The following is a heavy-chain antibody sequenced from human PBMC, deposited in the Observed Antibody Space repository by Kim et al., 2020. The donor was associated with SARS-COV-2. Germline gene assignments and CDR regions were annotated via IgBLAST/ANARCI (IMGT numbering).Heavy chain of an antibody. J-gene: IGHJ4*02. D-gene: IGHD4-17*01. CDR3: AKEPYGDLDY. CDR2: ISYDGSNK. CDR1: GFTFSSYG. Sequence: GGSLRLSCAASGFTFSSYGMHWVRQAPGKGLEWVAVISYDGSNKYYADSVKGRFTISRDNSKNTLYLQMNSLRAEDTAVYYCAKEPYGDLDYWGQGTLVTVSS. V-gene: IGHV3-30*18.